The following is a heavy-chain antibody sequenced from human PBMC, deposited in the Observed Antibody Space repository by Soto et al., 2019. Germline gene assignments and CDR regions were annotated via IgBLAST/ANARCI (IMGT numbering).Heavy chain of an antibody. CDR3: ARDREGCIAAAGDYYYYGMDV. Sequence: ASVKVSCATSGYTFTSDGSSWVRQAPGQGLEGMGWISAYNGNTNYAQKLQGRVTMTTDTSTSTAYRELRSLRSDDTAVYYCARDREGCIAAAGDYYYYGMDVWGQGTTVTVSS. V-gene: IGHV1-18*01. CDR2: ISAYNGNT. D-gene: IGHD6-13*01. J-gene: IGHJ6*02. CDR1: GYTFTSDG.